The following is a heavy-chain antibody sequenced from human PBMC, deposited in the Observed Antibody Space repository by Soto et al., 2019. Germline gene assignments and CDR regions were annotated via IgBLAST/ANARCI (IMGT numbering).Heavy chain of an antibody. CDR2: ISAYNGNT. D-gene: IGHD5-12*01. V-gene: IGHV1-18*01. CDR3: ARDLKHSGYDRHLYYYYYGMDV. CDR1: GYTFTSYG. Sequence: ASVNVSCKASGYTFTSYGISWVRQAPGQGLEWMGWISAYNGNTNYAQKLQGRVTMTTDTSTSTAYMELRSLRSDDTAVYYCARDLKHSGYDRHLYYYYYGMDVWGQGTTVTVSS. J-gene: IGHJ6*02.